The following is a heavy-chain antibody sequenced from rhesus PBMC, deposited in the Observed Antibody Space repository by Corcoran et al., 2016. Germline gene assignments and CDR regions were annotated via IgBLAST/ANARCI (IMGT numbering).Heavy chain of an antibody. D-gene: IGHD6-37*01. CDR2: ISSGSCSTT. Sequence: EVQLVESGGGLVQPGGSLRLSCAASGFTFSDHYMDWVRQAPGKGLEWVSSISSGSCSTTLYPDSVKGRFTISRDNAKNTVYLQRNSLRAEDTAVYYCARHPRWLRVYYGLDSWGQGVVVTVSS. V-gene: IGHV3-110*01. J-gene: IGHJ6*01. CDR3: ARHPRWLRVYYGLDS. CDR1: GFTFSDHY.